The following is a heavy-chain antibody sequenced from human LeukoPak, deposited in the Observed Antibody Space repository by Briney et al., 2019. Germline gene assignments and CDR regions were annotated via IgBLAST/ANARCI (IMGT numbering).Heavy chain of an antibody. D-gene: IGHD2-21*02. CDR2: IKEDGSEK. V-gene: IGHV3-7*03. Sequence: PGGSLRLSCAASGFTFSNFWMSWVRQAPGKGLEWVANIKEDGSEKYYVDSVKGRFTISRDNAKNSLYLQMNSLRPEDTAVYFCAKDLGGDVPLSFDSWGQGTLLTVSS. J-gene: IGHJ4*02. CDR3: AKDLGGDVPLSFDS. CDR1: GFTFSNFW.